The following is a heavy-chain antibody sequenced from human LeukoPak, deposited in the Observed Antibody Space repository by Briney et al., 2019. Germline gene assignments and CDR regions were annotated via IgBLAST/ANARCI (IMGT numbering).Heavy chain of an antibody. J-gene: IGHJ4*02. Sequence: GASVKVSCKASGGTFSSYAISWVRQAPGQGLEWMGRIIPILGIENYAQKFQGRVTITADKSTSTAYMELSSLRSEDTAVYYCARDGSYYDSSGYYWDLFDYWGQGTLVTVSS. V-gene: IGHV1-69*04. CDR1: GGTFSSYA. CDR2: IIPILGIE. D-gene: IGHD3-22*01. CDR3: ARDGSYYDSSGYYWDLFDY.